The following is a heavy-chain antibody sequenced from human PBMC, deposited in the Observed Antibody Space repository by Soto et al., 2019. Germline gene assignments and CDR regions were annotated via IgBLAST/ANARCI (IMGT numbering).Heavy chain of an antibody. J-gene: IGHJ4*02. D-gene: IGHD6-13*01. CDR1: GVSIISYY. CDR3: ATRYGTVFDV. V-gene: IGHV4-59*01. CDR2: IYYSGST. Sequence: SETLSLTCTASGVSIISYYWSWILQPPWKGLEWIGYIYYSGSTNYNPSLKSRVTISVDTSKNQFSLKLSSVTAADTAGYYCATRYGTVFDVWGQGPPGTGSS.